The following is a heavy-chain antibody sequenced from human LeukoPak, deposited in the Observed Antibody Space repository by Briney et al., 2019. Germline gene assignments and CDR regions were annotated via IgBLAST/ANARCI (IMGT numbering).Heavy chain of an antibody. CDR2: INHSGGA. CDR1: GGSFSGFY. J-gene: IGHJ6*03. Sequence: SETLSLTCAVFGGSFSGFYWNWIRQPPGKGLEWIGEINHSGGANYNPSLKSRVTISVGMSKTQSSLRLSSMTAADTAVYYCARGTFSYSHGYPAHYYMDVWGKGTTVIVSS. D-gene: IGHD5-18*01. CDR3: ARGTFSYSHGYPAHYYMDV. V-gene: IGHV4-34*01.